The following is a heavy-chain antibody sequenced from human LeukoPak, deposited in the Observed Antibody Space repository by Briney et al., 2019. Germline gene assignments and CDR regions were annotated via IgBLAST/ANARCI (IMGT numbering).Heavy chain of an antibody. CDR1: GFTFTTYW. CDR3: ARDAVDTANAV. D-gene: IGHD5-18*01. J-gene: IGHJ6*02. V-gene: IGHV3-74*01. Sequence: PGGSLRLSCAASGFTFTTYWMHWVRHAPGRGLVWVSHINSDGSITSYADSVKGRFNISRDNAKNTLYLQMNSLRAEDTAVYYCARDAVDTANAVWGQGTTVTVSS. CDR2: INSDGSIT.